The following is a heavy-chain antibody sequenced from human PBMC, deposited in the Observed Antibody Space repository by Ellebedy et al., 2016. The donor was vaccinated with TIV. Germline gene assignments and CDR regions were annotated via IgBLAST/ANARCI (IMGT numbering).Heavy chain of an antibody. CDR1: GFTFSDYG. CDR3: AKATYCDGDCYSEGPVPFDC. CDR2: ITRSGGGT. V-gene: IGHV3-23*01. Sequence: GGSLRLSXAASGFTFSDYGMSWVRQAPGKGLEWVSGITRSGGGTDYADSVKGRFTISRDNSKTTLYLQMNSLRDEDTAVYYCAKATYCDGDCYSEGPVPFDCWGQGTLVTVSS. J-gene: IGHJ4*02. D-gene: IGHD2-21*02.